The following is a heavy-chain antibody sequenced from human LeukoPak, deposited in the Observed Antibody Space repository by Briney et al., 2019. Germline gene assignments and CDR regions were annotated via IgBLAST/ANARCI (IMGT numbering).Heavy chain of an antibody. D-gene: IGHD3-16*01. Sequence: ASVKVSCKASGYTFTAYYLHWVRQAPGQGLEWMGWTNSNTGDTNSAQKLQGRVTMTRDTSTGTVYMELSRLTSDDTAVYYCARERLEGEKAFDYWGQGTLVTVSS. CDR1: GYTFTAYY. CDR2: TNSNTGDT. V-gene: IGHV1-2*02. CDR3: ARERLEGEKAFDY. J-gene: IGHJ4*02.